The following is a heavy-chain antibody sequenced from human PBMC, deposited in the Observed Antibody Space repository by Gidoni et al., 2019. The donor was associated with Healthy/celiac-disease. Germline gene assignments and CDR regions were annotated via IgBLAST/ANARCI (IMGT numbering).Heavy chain of an antibody. CDR3: ERGERGAASRYYYYYRDV. CDR2: ITHSGST. CDR1: GGSFSGSY. Sequence: QVQLQPWGAGLLKPSEPLSLPCAVYGGSFSGSYWSWIRQPPGTGLAWIGEITHSGSTNYNPSLKRRVTISVDTSKNQCSLKLSAVTAADTAVYDWERGERGAASRYYYYYRDVGGKGTKVTVSS. D-gene: IGHD6-6*01. V-gene: IGHV4-34*01. J-gene: IGHJ6*03.